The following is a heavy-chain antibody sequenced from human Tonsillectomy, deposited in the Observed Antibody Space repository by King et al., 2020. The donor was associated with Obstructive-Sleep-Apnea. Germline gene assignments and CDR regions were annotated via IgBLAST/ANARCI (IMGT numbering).Heavy chain of an antibody. CDR1: GFSISSSGVG. CDR3: SRYAYDILTGYYPDGH. Sequence: VTLKESGPALVKPTQTLTLTCTLSGFSISSSGVGVGWIRQPPGQALEWLAAIYWDDDKLYSPSLKNRLTITRDATKNQVVLSMTNVDPLDTGTYYCSRYAYDILTGYYPDGHWGQGTLVTVSS. J-gene: IGHJ4*02. CDR2: IYWDDDK. V-gene: IGHV2-5*02. D-gene: IGHD3-9*01.